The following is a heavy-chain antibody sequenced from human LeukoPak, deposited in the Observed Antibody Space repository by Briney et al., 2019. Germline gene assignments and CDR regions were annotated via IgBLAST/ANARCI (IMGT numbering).Heavy chain of an antibody. D-gene: IGHD3-22*01. CDR3: AKWREGVPYDITPFDY. J-gene: IGHJ4*02. Sequence: GGSLRLSCAASGFTVSGNHMSWVRQAPGKGLEWVSVMNSGGSTYYADPVKGRITISRYNSKNTPYLQMNSLRAQEPPIYYCAKWREGVPYDITPFDYWGQGTLVTVSS. CDR2: MNSGGST. CDR1: GFTVSGNH. V-gene: IGHV3-53*01.